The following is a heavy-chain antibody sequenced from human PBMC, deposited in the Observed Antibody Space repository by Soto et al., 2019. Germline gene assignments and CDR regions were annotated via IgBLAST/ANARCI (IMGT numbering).Heavy chain of an antibody. CDR3: ARQFSGNNYGY. CDR2: IYPGDSDT. V-gene: IGHV5-51*01. D-gene: IGHD2-2*03. Sequence: EVQLVQSGAEVKRPGESLTISCQGAGYRFSSYWIGWLRQVPGKGLEWMAVIYPGDSDTRYSPSFQGQVTVSADKSTSTVYLQWRSLKASDTAIYYCARQFSGNNYGYWGQGTQVNVSS. CDR1: GYRFSSYW. J-gene: IGHJ4*02.